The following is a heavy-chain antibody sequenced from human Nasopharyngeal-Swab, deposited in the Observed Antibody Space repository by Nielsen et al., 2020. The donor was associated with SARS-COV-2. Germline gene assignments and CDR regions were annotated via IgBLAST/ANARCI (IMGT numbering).Heavy chain of an antibody. CDR1: GFSFTNYV. J-gene: IGHJ4*02. CDR3: ASPDYGDY. CDR2: IYVGNGDT. V-gene: IGHV1-3*01. Sequence: ASLKVSCKASGFSFTNYVIHWVRQAPGQRPEWMGWIYVGNGDTQYTPNFQGRVTFTRDTSANTAYMEMSSLTSEDTAVFYCASPDYGDYWGQGTLVTVSS.